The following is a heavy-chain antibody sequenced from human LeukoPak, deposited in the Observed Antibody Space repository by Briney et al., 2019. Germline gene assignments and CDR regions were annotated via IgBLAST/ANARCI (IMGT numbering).Heavy chain of an antibody. J-gene: IGHJ4*02. CDR3: ARVSWWFGGLL. CDR2: INHSGST. V-gene: IGHV4-34*01. Sequence: SETLSLTCAVYGGSFSGYYWSWIRQPPGKGLEWIGEINHSGSTNYNPSLKSRVTISVDTSKNQFSLKLSSVTAADTAVYYCARVSWWFGGLLWGQGTLVTVSS. CDR1: GGSFSGYY. D-gene: IGHD3-10*01.